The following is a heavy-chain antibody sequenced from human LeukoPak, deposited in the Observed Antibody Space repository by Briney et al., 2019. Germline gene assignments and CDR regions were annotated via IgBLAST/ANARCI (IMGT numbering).Heavy chain of an antibody. D-gene: IGHD5-18*01. CDR3: ARDGDTAMADYYYYYMDV. Sequence: SVTVSCKASGGTFSSYAISWVRQAPGQGLEWMGGIIPIFGTANYAQKFQGRVTITTDESTSTAYMELSSLRSEDTAVYYCARDGDTAMADYYYYYMDVWGKGTTVTVSS. J-gene: IGHJ6*03. CDR2: IIPIFGTA. V-gene: IGHV1-69*05. CDR1: GGTFSSYA.